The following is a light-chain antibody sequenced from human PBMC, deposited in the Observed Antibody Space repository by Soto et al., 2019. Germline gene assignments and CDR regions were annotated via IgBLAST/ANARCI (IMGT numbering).Light chain of an antibody. J-gene: IGLJ2*01. Sequence: QSALTQPASVPGSPGQSITIPCTGSSSDIGLYTFVSWYQQHPGKAPKLLIYDVSYRPSGISDRFSGSKSGNTASLTISGLQPEDEADYYCSSYGATSTLFGGGTQLTVL. V-gene: IGLV2-14*03. CDR3: SSYGATSTL. CDR1: SSDIGLYTF. CDR2: DVS.